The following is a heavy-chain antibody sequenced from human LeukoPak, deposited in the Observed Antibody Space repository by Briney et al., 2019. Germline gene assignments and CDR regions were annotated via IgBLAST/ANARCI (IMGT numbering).Heavy chain of an antibody. J-gene: IGHJ3*02. CDR1: GFTFSSYA. Sequence: PGGSLRLSCAASGFTFSSYAMHWVRQAPGKGLEWVAVISYDGSNKYYADSVKGRFTISRDNSKNTLYLQMNSLRAEDTAVYYCAREIASFKRYFDWSIDAFDIWGQGTMVTVSS. CDR2: ISYDGSNK. V-gene: IGHV3-30*04. CDR3: AREIASFKRYFDWSIDAFDI. D-gene: IGHD3-9*01.